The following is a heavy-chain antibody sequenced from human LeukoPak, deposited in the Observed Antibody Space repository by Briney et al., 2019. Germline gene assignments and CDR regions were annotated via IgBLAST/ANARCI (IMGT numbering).Heavy chain of an antibody. V-gene: IGHV4-31*03. CDR2: MRHSGST. CDR3: ARGGNRFGGFYFDY. CDR1: ADSISSGGHY. J-gene: IGHJ4*02. Sequence: SQTLSLTCTVSADSISSGGHYWSWIRQHPGKGLESIGFMRHSGSTSHNPSLKGRVAISVDASKNQFSLRLSSVTAADTAVYYCARGGNRFGGFYFDYWGQGSLVTVSS. D-gene: IGHD3-10*01.